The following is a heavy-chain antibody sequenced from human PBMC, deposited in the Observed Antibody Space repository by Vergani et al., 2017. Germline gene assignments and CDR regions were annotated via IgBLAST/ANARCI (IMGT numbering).Heavy chain of an antibody. Sequence: QVQLQESGPGLVKPSQTLSLTCTVSGGSISSGDYYWSWIRQPPGKGLEWIGYSYYSGSTYYNPSLKSRVTISVDTSQNQFSLKLSSVTAADTAVYYCASMGVRGVIPFDYWGQGTLVTVSS. V-gene: IGHV4-30-4*08. CDR1: GGSISSGDYY. D-gene: IGHD3-10*01. CDR3: ASMGVRGVIPFDY. J-gene: IGHJ4*02. CDR2: SYYSGST.